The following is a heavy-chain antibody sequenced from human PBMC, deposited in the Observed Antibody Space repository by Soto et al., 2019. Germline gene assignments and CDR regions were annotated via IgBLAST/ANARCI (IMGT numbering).Heavy chain of an antibody. J-gene: IGHJ1*01. Sequence: ESVGGVVQPGTSLRVSCVGSGFTFRSYVIHWVRQAPGKGLEWVALTSYDGSDKYYGDSVRGRFTISRDNSRNTVDLQMDSLRLEDTAVYYCARWGTTGGLDVWGQGTLVSVSS. D-gene: IGHD3-16*01. CDR3: ARWGTTGGLDV. V-gene: IGHV3-30*19. CDR2: TSYDGSDK. CDR1: GFTFRSYV.